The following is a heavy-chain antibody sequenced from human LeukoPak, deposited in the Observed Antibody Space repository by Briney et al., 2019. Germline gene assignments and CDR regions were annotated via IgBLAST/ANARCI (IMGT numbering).Heavy chain of an antibody. CDR3: ASYYYDSSGYFLGDAFDI. CDR2: INPNSGGT. Sequence: ASVKVSYKASGYTFTGYYMHWVRQAPGQGLEWMGRINPNSGGTNYAQKFQGRVTMTRDTSISTAYMELSRLRSDDTAVYYCASYYYDSSGYFLGDAFDIWGQGTMVTVSS. J-gene: IGHJ3*02. D-gene: IGHD3-22*01. CDR1: GYTFTGYY. V-gene: IGHV1-2*06.